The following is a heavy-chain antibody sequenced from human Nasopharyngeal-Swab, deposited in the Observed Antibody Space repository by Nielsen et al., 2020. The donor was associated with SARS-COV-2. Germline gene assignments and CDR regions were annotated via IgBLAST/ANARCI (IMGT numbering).Heavy chain of an antibody. J-gene: IGHJ3*02. CDR1: GGSISSYY. CDR2: IYYSGST. V-gene: IGHV4-59*13. D-gene: IGHD6-19*01. CDR3: ARDPNSSGGVDAFDI. Sequence: SETLSLTCTVSGGSISSYYWSWIRQPPGKGLEWIGYIYYSGSTNYNPSLKSRVTISVDTSKNQFSLKLSSVTAADTAVYYCARDPNSSGGVDAFDIWGQGTMVTVSS.